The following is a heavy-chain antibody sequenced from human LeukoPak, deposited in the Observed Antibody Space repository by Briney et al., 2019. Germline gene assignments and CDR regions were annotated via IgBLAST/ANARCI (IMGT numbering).Heavy chain of an antibody. J-gene: IGHJ4*02. Sequence: GGSLRLSCAASGFTFSSYAMSWVRQAPGKGLEWVSAISGSGGSTYYANSVKGRFTISRGNSKNTLYLQMNSLRAEDTAVYYCATERRWFLDWWGQGTLVTVSS. D-gene: IGHD1-1*01. CDR1: GFTFSSYA. CDR2: ISGSGGST. V-gene: IGHV3-23*01. CDR3: ATERRWFLDW.